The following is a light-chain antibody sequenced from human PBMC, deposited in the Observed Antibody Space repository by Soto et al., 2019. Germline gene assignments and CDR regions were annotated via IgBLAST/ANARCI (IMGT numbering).Light chain of an antibody. V-gene: IGKV3-11*01. CDR1: QYINTR. CDR3: HQRQSWPRT. Sequence: EIVLTQSPATLSSFPGYRVTLSCSASQYINTRLAWYQHRPGQAPRLLIYQTSIRAAGIPARFSASGSGTDFTLTISDVQPEDFALYCHQRQSWPRTFGQGTKVDIK. J-gene: IGKJ1*01. CDR2: QTS.